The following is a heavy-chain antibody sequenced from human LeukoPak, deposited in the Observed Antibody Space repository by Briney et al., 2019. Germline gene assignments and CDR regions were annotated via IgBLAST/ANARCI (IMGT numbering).Heavy chain of an antibody. J-gene: IGHJ4*02. D-gene: IGHD5-18*01. Sequence: ASVKVSCKASGYTFTSYDINWVRQATGQGLEWMGWMNPNSGNTGYAQKFQGRVTMTRNTSISTAYMELSSLRSDDTAVYYCARESSYGYGDYFDYWGQGTLVTVSS. V-gene: IGHV1-8*01. CDR1: GYTFTSYD. CDR3: ARESSYGYGDYFDY. CDR2: MNPNSGNT.